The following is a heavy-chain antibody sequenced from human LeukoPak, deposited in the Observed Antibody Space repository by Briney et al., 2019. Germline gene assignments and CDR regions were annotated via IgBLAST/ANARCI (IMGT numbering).Heavy chain of an antibody. V-gene: IGHV4-38-2*02. CDR2: IYHSGST. CDR1: GYSISSGYY. CDR3: ASRELGNDY. J-gene: IGHJ4*02. D-gene: IGHD7-27*01. Sequence: PSETLSLTCTVSGYSISSGYYWGWIRQPPGKGLEWIGSIYHSGSTYYNPSLKSRVTISVDTSKNQFSLKLSSVTAADTAVYYCASRELGNDYWGQGTLVTVSS.